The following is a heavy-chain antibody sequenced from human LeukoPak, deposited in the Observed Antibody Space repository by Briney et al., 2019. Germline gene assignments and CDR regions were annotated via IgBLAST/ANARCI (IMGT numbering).Heavy chain of an antibody. V-gene: IGHV1-8*01. D-gene: IGHD7-27*01. CDR3: ARGPPNWGYDY. Sequence: ASVTVSCKASGYTFTSYDFNWVRQATGQRPEWMGWMSPNSDDTGYAQKFQDRVTMTRNTSISTAYMELSSLRSDDTAVYYCARGPPNWGYDYWGPGTLVTVSS. CDR2: MSPNSDDT. CDR1: GYTFTSYD. J-gene: IGHJ4*02.